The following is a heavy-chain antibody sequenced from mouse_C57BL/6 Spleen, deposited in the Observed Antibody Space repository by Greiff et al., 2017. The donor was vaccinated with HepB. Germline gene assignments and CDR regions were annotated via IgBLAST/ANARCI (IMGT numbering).Heavy chain of an antibody. D-gene: IGHD2-2*01. V-gene: IGHV5-4*01. CDR2: ISDGGSYT. J-gene: IGHJ4*01. CDR1: GFTFSSYA. CDR3: ARDQGLYYYAMDY. Sequence: EVQLKESGGGLVKPGGSLKLSCAASGFTFSSYAMSWVRQTPEKRLEWVATISDGGSYTYYPDNVKGRFTISRDNAKNNLYLQMSHLKSEDTAMYYCARDQGLYYYAMDYWGQGTSVTVSS.